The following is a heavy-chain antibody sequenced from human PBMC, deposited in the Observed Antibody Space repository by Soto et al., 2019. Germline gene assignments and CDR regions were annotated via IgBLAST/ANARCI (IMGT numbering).Heavy chain of an antibody. CDR3: STRAYDTNGYYRFDP. CDR1: GGSFSGHS. V-gene: IGHV4-34*01. J-gene: IGHJ5*01. CDR2: INHSGRV. Sequence: QVQLQQWGAGLLKPSETLSLTCAVYGGSFSGHSWTWIRQAPGKGLELIGDINHSGRVNYIPALKSRVTISLDTSQNQFSMTLSAVTAADTAMYYCSTRAYDTNGYYRFDPWGQGTLVTVSS. D-gene: IGHD3-22*01.